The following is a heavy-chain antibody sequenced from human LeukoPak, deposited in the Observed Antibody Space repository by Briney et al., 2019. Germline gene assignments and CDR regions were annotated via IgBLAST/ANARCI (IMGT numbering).Heavy chain of an antibody. V-gene: IGHV1-69*05. J-gene: IGHJ4*02. D-gene: IGHD3-3*01. CDR2: IIPIFGTA. Sequence: ASVKVSCKASGGTFISYAISWVRQAPGQGLEWMGRIIPIFGTANYAQKFQGRVTITTDESTSTAYMELSSLRSEDTAVYYCAREPYITIFGVVIPWYFDYWGQGTLVTVSS. CDR1: GGTFISYA. CDR3: AREPYITIFGVVIPWYFDY.